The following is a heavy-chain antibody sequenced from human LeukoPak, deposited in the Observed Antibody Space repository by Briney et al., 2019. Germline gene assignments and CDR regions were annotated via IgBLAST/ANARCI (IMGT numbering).Heavy chain of an antibody. Sequence: GESLKISCKGSGYSFTSYWIGWVRQMPGKGLEWMGIIYPGDSDTRYSPSFQGQVTISADKSISTAYLQWSSLKASDTAMYYCARHDNWNDGSHDAFDIWGQGTMVTVSS. CDR2: IYPGDSDT. J-gene: IGHJ3*02. D-gene: IGHD1-20*01. V-gene: IGHV5-51*01. CDR1: GYSFTSYW. CDR3: ARHDNWNDGSHDAFDI.